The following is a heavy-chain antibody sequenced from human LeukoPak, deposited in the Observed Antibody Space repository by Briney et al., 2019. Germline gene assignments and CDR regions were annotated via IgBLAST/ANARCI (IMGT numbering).Heavy chain of an antibody. D-gene: IGHD3-9*01. Sequence: SETLSLTCTVSGYSISSGYYWGWIRQPPGKGLEWIGSIYHSGSTYYNPSLKSRVTISVDTSKNQFSLKLSSVTAADTAVYYCARHSPGDDWSGRNWFDPWGQGTLVTVSS. V-gene: IGHV4-38-2*02. J-gene: IGHJ5*02. CDR3: ARHSPGDDWSGRNWFDP. CDR1: GYSISSGYY. CDR2: IYHSGST.